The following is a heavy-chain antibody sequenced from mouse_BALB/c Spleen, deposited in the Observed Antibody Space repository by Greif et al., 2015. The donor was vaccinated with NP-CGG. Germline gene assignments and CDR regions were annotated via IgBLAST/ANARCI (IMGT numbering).Heavy chain of an antibody. CDR1: GFTFTDYY. D-gene: IGHD1-1*01. Sequence: EVKLMESGGGLVQPGGSLRLSCATSGFTFTDYYMSWVRQPPGKALEWLGFIRNKANGYTTEYSASVKGRFTISRDNSQSILYLQMNTLRAEDSATYYCARDKDYYGSSLDYWGQGTTLTVSS. V-gene: IGHV7-3*02. CDR2: IRNKANGYTT. J-gene: IGHJ2*01. CDR3: ARDKDYYGSSLDY.